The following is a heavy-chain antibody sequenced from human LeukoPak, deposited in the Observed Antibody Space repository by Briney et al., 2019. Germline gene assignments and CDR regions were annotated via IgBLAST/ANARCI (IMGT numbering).Heavy chain of an antibody. D-gene: IGHD1-1*01. CDR2: ISSSSSTI. V-gene: IGHV3-48*01. J-gene: IGHJ4*02. Sequence: GGSLRLSCAASGFTFSSYAMSWVRQAPGKGLEWVSYISSSSSTIYYADSVKGRFTISRDNAKNSLYLQINSLRAEDTAVYYCAREGLNGLWYFDYWGQGTLVTVSS. CDR3: AREGLNGLWYFDY. CDR1: GFTFSSYA.